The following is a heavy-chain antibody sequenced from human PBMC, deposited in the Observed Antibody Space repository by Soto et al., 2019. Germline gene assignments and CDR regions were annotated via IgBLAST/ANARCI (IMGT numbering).Heavy chain of an antibody. CDR2: ISSSRSYI. V-gene: IGHV3-21*01. CDR3: ARDSGSSSDYYGMDV. J-gene: IGHJ6*02. Sequence: EVQLVDSGGGLVKPGGSLRLSCAAFEFFLTSNSMNWVRQAPGKGLEWVSSISSSRSYIYYADSVKGRFTISRDNAKNSLYLQMSSLRAEDTAVYYCARDSGSSSDYYGMDVWGQGTTVTVSS. D-gene: IGHD6-13*01. CDR1: EFFLTSNS.